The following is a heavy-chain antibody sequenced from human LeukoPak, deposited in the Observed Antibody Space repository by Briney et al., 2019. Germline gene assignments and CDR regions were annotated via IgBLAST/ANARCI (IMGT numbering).Heavy chain of an antibody. J-gene: IGHJ4*02. V-gene: IGHV3-30*03. Sequence: PGGSLRLSCAASGFTFDSYGMHWVRQAPGKGLEWVAVISYDGNNKYYANSVKGRFTISRDNSKNTLCLQMNSLRAEDTAVYYCTRERDLSLYYFDYWGQGTLVTVSS. CDR1: GFTFDSYG. CDR3: TRERDLSLYYFDY. CDR2: ISYDGNNK.